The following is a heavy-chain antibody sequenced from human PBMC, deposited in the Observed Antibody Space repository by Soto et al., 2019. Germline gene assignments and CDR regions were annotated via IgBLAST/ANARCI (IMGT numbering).Heavy chain of an antibody. V-gene: IGHV1-24*01. CDR1: GYTLPELS. J-gene: IGHJ4*02. Sequence: ASVTVSCKVSGYTLPELSMHWVRQAPRKGIAWMGGFDPEDGETIYAQKFQGRVTMTEATSTDTAYMELRSLRSEDTAEYYCATVSRRVGCHYLSNIDFWGQGPLVTVCS. CDR2: FDPEDGET. D-gene: IGHD2-15*01. CDR3: ATVSRRVGCHYLSNIDF.